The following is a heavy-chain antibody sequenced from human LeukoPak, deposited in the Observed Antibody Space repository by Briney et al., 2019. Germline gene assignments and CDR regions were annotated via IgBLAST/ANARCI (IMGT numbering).Heavy chain of an antibody. J-gene: IGHJ3*02. Sequence: GGSLRLSCAASGFTVSSNYMSWVRQAPGKGLEWVANIKQDGSEKYYVDSVKGRFTISSDNAKNSLYLQMNSLRAEDTAVYYCAREQQLVRDCDAFDIWGQGTMVTVSS. D-gene: IGHD6-13*01. CDR1: GFTVSSNY. CDR2: IKQDGSEK. V-gene: IGHV3-7*01. CDR3: AREQQLVRDCDAFDI.